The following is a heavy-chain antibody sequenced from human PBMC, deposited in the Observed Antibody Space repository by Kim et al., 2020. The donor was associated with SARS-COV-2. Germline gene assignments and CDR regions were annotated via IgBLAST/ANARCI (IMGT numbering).Heavy chain of an antibody. J-gene: IGHJ4*02. V-gene: IGHV3-72*01. D-gene: IGHD3-9*01. CDR2: IRNKANSYTT. CDR3: ARGGGSDWSTTAIDY. Sequence: GGSLRLSCVASGFTFSDHYMDWVRQAPGKGLEWLGRIRNKANSYTTQYIASVEGRFSISRDDSKNSVYLQMNSLEPEDTAVYYCARGGGSDWSTTAIDYWGPGTLVTVSP. CDR1: GFTFSDHY.